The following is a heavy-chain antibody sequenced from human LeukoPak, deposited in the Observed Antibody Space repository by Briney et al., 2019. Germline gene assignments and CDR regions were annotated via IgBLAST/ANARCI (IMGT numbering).Heavy chain of an antibody. J-gene: IGHJ3*02. Sequence: PGGSLRLSCAASGFTVSSNYMSWVRQAPGKGLEWVSVIYSGGSTYYADSVKGRFTISRDNSKNTLYLQMNSLRAEDTAVYYCARESTMIVPDAFDIWGQGTMVTVSS. CDR3: ARESTMIVPDAFDI. V-gene: IGHV3-66*01. CDR1: GFTVSSNY. D-gene: IGHD3-22*01. CDR2: IYSGGST.